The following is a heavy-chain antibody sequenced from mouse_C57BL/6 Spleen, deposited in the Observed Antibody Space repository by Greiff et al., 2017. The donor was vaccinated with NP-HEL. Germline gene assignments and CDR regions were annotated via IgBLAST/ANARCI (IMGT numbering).Heavy chain of an antibody. V-gene: IGHV7-3*01. J-gene: IGHJ4*01. CDR2: IRNKANGYTT. CDR3: ARYNYGSSYVKAMDY. Sequence: DVMLVESGGGLVQPGGSLSLSCAASGFTFTDYYMSWVRQPPGKALEWLGFIRNKANGYTTEYSASVKGRFTISRDNSQSILYLQMNALRAEDSATYYCARYNYGSSYVKAMDYWGQGTSVTVSS. CDR1: GFTFTDYY. D-gene: IGHD1-1*01.